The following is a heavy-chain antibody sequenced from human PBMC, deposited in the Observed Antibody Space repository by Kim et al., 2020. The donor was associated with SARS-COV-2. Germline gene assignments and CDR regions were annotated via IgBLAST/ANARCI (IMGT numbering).Heavy chain of an antibody. J-gene: IGHJ5*02. Sequence: SETLSLTCTVSGGSISSGGYYWSWIRQHPGKGLEWIGYIYYSGSTYYNPSLKSRVTISVDTSKNQFSLKLSSVTAADTAVYYCAITRYSTVQFDPSGQGTLVTVSS. CDR3: AITRYSTVQFDP. CDR1: GGSISSGGYY. V-gene: IGHV4-31*03. D-gene: IGHD5-12*01. CDR2: IYYSGST.